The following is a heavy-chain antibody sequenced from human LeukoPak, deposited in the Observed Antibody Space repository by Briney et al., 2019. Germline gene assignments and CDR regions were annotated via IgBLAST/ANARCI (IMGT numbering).Heavy chain of an antibody. CDR1: GLTFSNYW. V-gene: IGHV3-7*01. CDR2: IKEDGNEK. Sequence: QSGGSLRLSCAASGLTFSNYWMSWDRQAPGKGLEWVANIKEDGNEKYYVDSVKGRFTISRDNAKKSLYLQMNSLRAEDTAVYYCARDRSRFYYWGQGTPVTVSS. J-gene: IGHJ4*02. D-gene: IGHD2-2*01. CDR3: ARDRSRFYY.